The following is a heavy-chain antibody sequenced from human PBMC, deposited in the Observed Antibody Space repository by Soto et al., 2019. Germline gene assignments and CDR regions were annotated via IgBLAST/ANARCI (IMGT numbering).Heavy chain of an antibody. J-gene: IGHJ5*02. CDR3: ARDREYYDILTGLRTYNWFDP. D-gene: IGHD3-9*01. CDR2: ISPYNGNT. CDR1: GYTFTNYC. V-gene: IGHV1-18*04. Sequence: ASVKVSCKASGYTFTNYCITWVRQAPGQGLEWMGWISPYNGNTNYAQKFQGRLTMTTDTSTTTAYMELRSLRSDDTAVYYCARDREYYDILTGLRTYNWFDPWGQGTLVTVSS.